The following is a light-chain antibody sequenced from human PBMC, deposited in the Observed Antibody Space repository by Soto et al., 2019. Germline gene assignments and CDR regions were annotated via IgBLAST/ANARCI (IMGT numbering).Light chain of an antibody. CDR3: QQRSNWPIT. J-gene: IGKJ5*01. V-gene: IGKV3D-20*02. Sequence: EIVLTQSPGTLSLSPGERATLSCRASQSVTSNYLAWYQQKPGRAPGLLIYDTSTRASGVPDRFSGSGSGTEFTLTISSLEPEDFAVYYCQQRSNWPITFGQGTRLEIK. CDR1: QSVTSNY. CDR2: DTS.